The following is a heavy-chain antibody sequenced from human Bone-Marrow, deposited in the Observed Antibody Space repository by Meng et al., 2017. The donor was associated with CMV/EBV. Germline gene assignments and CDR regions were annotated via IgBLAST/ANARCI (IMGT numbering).Heavy chain of an antibody. CDR1: GDSINRGDFY. Sequence: TGSGDSINRGDFYWTWIRQYPGQGLEWIGYISYSGYTYYNPSLNNRVTISAETSKNQFSLTLTSVSAADTAVYYCARCSTSSEWFDPWGQGTLVTVSS. D-gene: IGHD6-6*01. CDR3: ARCSTSSEWFDP. J-gene: IGHJ5*02. CDR2: ISYSGYT. V-gene: IGHV4-31*03.